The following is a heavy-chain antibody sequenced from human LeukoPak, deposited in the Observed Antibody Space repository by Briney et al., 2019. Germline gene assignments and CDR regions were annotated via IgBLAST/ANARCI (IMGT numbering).Heavy chain of an antibody. CDR2: INHSGST. Sequence: SETLSLTCAVYGGSFSGYYWSWIRQPPGKGLEWIGEINHSGSTNYNPSLKSRVTISVDKSKNQFSLKLSSVTAADTAVYYCARVSYYDSSGNRGAFDYWGQGTLVTVSS. D-gene: IGHD3-22*01. J-gene: IGHJ4*02. CDR1: GGSFSGYY. CDR3: ARVSYYDSSGNRGAFDY. V-gene: IGHV4-34*01.